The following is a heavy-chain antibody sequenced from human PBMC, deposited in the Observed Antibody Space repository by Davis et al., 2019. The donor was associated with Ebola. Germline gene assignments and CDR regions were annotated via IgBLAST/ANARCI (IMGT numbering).Heavy chain of an antibody. CDR1: GFTFSSSA. V-gene: IGHV3-74*01. CDR3: ARDRYSSSPDDYFDY. J-gene: IGHJ4*02. D-gene: IGHD6-6*01. Sequence: GESLKISCSASGFTFSSSAMHWVRQAPGKGLVWVSRINSDGSSTSYADSVKGRFTISRDNAKNTLYLQMNSLRAEDTAVYYCARDRYSSSPDDYFDYWGQGTLVTVSS. CDR2: INSDGSST.